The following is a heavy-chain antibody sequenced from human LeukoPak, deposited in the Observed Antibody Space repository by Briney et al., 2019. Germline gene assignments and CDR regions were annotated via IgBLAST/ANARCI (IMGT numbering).Heavy chain of an antibody. D-gene: IGHD3-22*01. V-gene: IGHV4-34*01. J-gene: IGHJ3*02. Sequence: KTSETLSLTCAVYGGSFSGYYWSWIRQPPGKGLEWIGEINHSGSTNYNPSLKRRATISVDTSKNQFSLKLSSVTAADTAVYYCASLTTAEAFDIWGQGTMVTVSS. CDR1: GGSFSGYY. CDR2: INHSGST. CDR3: ASLTTAEAFDI.